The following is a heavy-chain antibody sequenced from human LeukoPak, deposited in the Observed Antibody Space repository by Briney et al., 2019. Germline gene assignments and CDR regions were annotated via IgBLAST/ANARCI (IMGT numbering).Heavy chain of an antibody. V-gene: IGHV1-69*13. D-gene: IGHD2-2*01. CDR2: IIPIFGTA. J-gene: IGHJ6*03. CDR3: ATPPAAMRYYYYYMDV. CDR1: GCTFSSYA. Sequence: ASVKVSCKASGCTFSSYAISWVRQAPGQGLEWMGGIIPIFGTANYAQKFQGRVTITADESTSTAYMELSSLRSEDKAVYYCATPPAAMRYYYYYMDVWGKGTTVTISS.